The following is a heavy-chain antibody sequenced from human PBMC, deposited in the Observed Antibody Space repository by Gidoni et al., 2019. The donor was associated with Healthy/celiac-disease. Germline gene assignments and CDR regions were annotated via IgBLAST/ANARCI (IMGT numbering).Heavy chain of an antibody. V-gene: IGHV4-39*01. CDR1: GGSIRSRSYY. Sequence: QLQLQESGPGLVKPSETLSLTCTVSGGSIRSRSYYWGWIRQPPGKGLEWIGSIYYSGSTYYNPSLKSRVTISVDTSKNQFSLKLSSVTAADTAVYYCARHMVIQLPYYYYGMDVWGQGTTVTVSS. CDR2: IYYSGST. D-gene: IGHD5-18*01. J-gene: IGHJ6*02. CDR3: ARHMVIQLPYYYYGMDV.